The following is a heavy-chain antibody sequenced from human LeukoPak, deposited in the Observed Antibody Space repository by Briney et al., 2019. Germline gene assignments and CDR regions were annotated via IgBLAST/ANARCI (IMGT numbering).Heavy chain of an antibody. D-gene: IGHD6-6*01. CDR2: INSDGSWT. V-gene: IGHV3-74*01. J-gene: IGHJ6*02. CDR3: AGSIAAPFDYYYGMDV. CDR1: GNYW. Sequence: GGSLRLSCAASGNYWMHWVRQAPGKGLVWVSHINSDGSWTSYADSVKGRFTISRDNSKNTLYLQMSSLRAEDTTVYYCAGSIAAPFDYYYGMDVWGQGTTVTVSS.